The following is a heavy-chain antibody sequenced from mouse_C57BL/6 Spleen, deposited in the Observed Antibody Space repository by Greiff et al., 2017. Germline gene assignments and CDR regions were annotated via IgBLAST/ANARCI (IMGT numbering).Heavy chain of an antibody. CDR3: ARGSSGYGTIAY. CDR1: GYSITSGYD. V-gene: IGHV3-1*01. CDR2: ISYSGST. J-gene: IGHJ3*01. Sequence: VQLQQSGPGMVKPSQSLSLTCTVTGYSITSGYDWHWIRHFPGNKLEWMGYISYSGSTNYNPSLKSRISITHDTSKNHFFLKLNSVTTEDTATYYCARGSSGYGTIAYWGQGTLVTVSA. D-gene: IGHD3-2*02.